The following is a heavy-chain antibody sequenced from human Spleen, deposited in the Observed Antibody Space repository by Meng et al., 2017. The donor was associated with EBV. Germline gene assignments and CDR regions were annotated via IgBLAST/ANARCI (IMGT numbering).Heavy chain of an antibody. CDR3: ARDVRPLGDLGL. CDR2: IDHSGST. D-gene: IGHD3-16*01. CDR1: GASVSSVNYS. Sequence: HVHPQESGPGLVNPSVTPSLIFTVCGASVSSVNYSWTWIRQPPEKGLEWVGSIDHSGSTDYNPSLKSRVTISVDTSNNQISLDLNSVTAADTAVYFCARDVRPLGDLGLWGQGTLVTVSS. V-gene: IGHV4-61*01. J-gene: IGHJ4*02.